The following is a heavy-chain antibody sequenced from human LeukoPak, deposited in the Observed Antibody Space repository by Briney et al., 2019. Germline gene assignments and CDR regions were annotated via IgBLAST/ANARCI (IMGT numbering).Heavy chain of an antibody. V-gene: IGHV4-59*12. Sequence: SETLSLTCTVSGGSISSYYWSWIRQPPGKGLEWIGYIYYSGSTNYNPSLKSRVTISVDTSKNQFSLKLSSVTAADTAVYYCARDPGAKNLFDYWGQGTLVTVSS. J-gene: IGHJ4*02. CDR3: ARDPGAKNLFDY. CDR2: IYYSGST. D-gene: IGHD1-14*01. CDR1: GGSISSYY.